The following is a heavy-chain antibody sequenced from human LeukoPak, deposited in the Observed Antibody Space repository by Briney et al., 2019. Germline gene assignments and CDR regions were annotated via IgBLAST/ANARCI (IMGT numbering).Heavy chain of an antibody. Sequence: PGGSLRLSCAASGFTFSRYEMNWVRQAPGKGLEWVSYISRSGDTIYFADSVKGRFTISRDNAKNTLYLQMDRLRAEDTAVYYCARELGGDRDYWGQGTLVIVSS. CDR1: GFTFSRYE. CDR3: ARELGGDRDY. V-gene: IGHV3-48*03. D-gene: IGHD2-21*02. J-gene: IGHJ4*02. CDR2: ISRSGDTI.